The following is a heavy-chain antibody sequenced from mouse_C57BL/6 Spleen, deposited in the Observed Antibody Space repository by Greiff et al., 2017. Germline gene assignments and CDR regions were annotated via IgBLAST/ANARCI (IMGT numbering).Heavy chain of an antibody. CDR3: ARHCYCYGSSDKSYFEY. CDR2: ISSGGSYT. Sequence: EVLLVESGGDLVKPGGSLKLSCAASGFTFSSYGMSWVRQTPDKRLEWVATISSGGSYTYYPDSVKGRFTIARDKAKNTLYLQMSSLKSEDTAMYYCARHCYCYGSSDKSYFEYWGQGTTLTVSS. J-gene: IGHJ2*01. D-gene: IGHD1-1*01. V-gene: IGHV5-6*01. CDR1: GFTFSSYG.